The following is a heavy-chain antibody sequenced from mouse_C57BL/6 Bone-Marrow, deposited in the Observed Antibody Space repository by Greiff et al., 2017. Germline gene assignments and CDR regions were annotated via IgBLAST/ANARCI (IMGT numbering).Heavy chain of an antibody. Sequence: QVQLQQPGAELVKPGASVKLSCKASGYTFTSYWMHWVKQRPGQGLEWIGMIHPNSGSTNYNEKFKSKATLTVDKSSSTAYMQLSSLTSEDSAVYDCAMGGSRNWYFDVWGTGTTVTVSS. D-gene: IGHD1-1*01. CDR1: GYTFTSYW. CDR3: AMGGSRNWYFDV. J-gene: IGHJ1*03. CDR2: IHPNSGST. V-gene: IGHV1-64*01.